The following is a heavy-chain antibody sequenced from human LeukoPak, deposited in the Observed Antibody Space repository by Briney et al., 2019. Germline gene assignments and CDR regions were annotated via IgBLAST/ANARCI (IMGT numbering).Heavy chain of an antibody. Sequence: GGSLRLSCAASGFTVSSNYMSWVRQAPGKGLEWVSVIYSGGSTYYADSVKGRFTISRDNSENTLYLQMNSLRAEDTAVYYCARDNGLYDSSGYFIDYWGQGTLVTVSS. J-gene: IGHJ4*02. CDR3: ARDNGLYDSSGYFIDY. D-gene: IGHD3-22*01. CDR2: IYSGGST. CDR1: GFTVSSNY. V-gene: IGHV3-66*01.